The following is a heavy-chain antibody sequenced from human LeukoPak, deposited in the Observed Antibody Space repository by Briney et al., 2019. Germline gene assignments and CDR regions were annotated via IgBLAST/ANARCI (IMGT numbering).Heavy chain of an antibody. CDR2: IKEDGREK. J-gene: IGHJ4*02. Sequence: GGSLRLSCAASGFTVSSNYMSWVRQAPGKGLECVANIKEDGREKYYVDSVKGRFTISRDNAKNSLYLQMSSLRAEDTAVYYCARGGRPDYWGQGTLVTVSS. D-gene: IGHD3-10*01. V-gene: IGHV3-7*01. CDR3: ARGGRPDY. CDR1: GFTVSSNY.